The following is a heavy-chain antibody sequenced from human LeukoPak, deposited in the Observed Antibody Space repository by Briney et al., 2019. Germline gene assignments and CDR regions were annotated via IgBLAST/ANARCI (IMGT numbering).Heavy chain of an antibody. D-gene: IGHD7-27*01. CDR1: GFSFSSYS. J-gene: IGHJ4*02. CDR3: ARESITGDRDFDY. Sequence: GGSLRLSCAASGFSFSSYSMNWVRQAPGRGLEWISYISSGSRTIFYADSVMGRFTISRDNAKNSLYLLMNSLRADDTAVYYCARESITGDRDFDYWGQGTLVTVSP. V-gene: IGHV3-48*01. CDR2: ISSGSRTI.